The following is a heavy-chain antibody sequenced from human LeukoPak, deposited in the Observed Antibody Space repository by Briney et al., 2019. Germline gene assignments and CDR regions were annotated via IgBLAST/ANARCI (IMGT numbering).Heavy chain of an antibody. V-gene: IGHV1-46*01. CDR1: GYTFTSYY. CDR2: INPSGGST. Sequence: ASVKVSCKASGYTFTSYYMHWVRHAPGQGLEWMGIINPSGGSTSYAQKFQGRVTMTRDTSTSTVYMELSSLRSEDTAVYYCAREFDSSGYYQGLFDYWGQGTLVTVSS. J-gene: IGHJ4*02. CDR3: AREFDSSGYYQGLFDY. D-gene: IGHD3-22*01.